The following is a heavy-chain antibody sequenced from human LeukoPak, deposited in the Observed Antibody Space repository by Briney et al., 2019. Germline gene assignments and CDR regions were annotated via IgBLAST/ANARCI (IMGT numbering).Heavy chain of an antibody. J-gene: IGHJ4*02. CDR1: GFTISSYA. D-gene: IGHD3-3*01. CDR3: AKDGGGLLEWSPPLGS. CDR2: MSGSTGDT. Sequence: GGSLRLSCAGSGFTISSYAMSWVRQAPGKGLEWVSAMSGSTGDTYYADSVSGRITISRDKSKNILYLEMNGLRAEDTAVYYCAKDGGGLLEWSPPLGSWGQGTLVTVSS. V-gene: IGHV3-23*01.